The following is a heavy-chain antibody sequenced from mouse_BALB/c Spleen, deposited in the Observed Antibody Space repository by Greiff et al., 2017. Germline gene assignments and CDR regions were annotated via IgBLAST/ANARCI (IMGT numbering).Heavy chain of an antibody. CDR3: ARDGYGNDYWYFDV. Sequence: EVKLQESGPGLVKPSQSLSLTCSVTGYSITSGYYWNWIRQFPGNKLEWMGYISYDGSNNYNPSLKNRISITRDTSKNQFFLKLNSVTTEDTATYYCARDGYGNDYWYFDVWGAGTTVTVSS. CDR2: ISYDGSN. CDR1: GYSITSGYY. D-gene: IGHD2-10*02. J-gene: IGHJ1*01. V-gene: IGHV3-6*02.